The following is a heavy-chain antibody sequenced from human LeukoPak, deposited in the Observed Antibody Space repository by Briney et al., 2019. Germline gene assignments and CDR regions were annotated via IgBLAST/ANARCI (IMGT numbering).Heavy chain of an antibody. CDR2: IIPIFGTA. D-gene: IGHD2-15*01. V-gene: IGHV1-69*13. CDR3: ATQNDDCSGGSCYPE. Sequence: ASVKVSCKASGGTFSSYAISWVRQAPGQGLEWMGGIIPIFGTANYAQKFQGRVTITADESTSTAYMELSSLRSEDTAVYYCATQNDDCSGGSCYPEWGQGTLVTVSS. CDR1: GGTFSSYA. J-gene: IGHJ4*02.